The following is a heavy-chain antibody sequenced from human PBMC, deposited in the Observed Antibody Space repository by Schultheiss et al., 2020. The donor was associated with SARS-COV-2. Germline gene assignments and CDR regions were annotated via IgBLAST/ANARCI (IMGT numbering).Heavy chain of an antibody. D-gene: IGHD5-12*01. CDR3: ARGGYSGYLYYYYGMDV. Sequence: GESLKISCKGSGYSFTSYWIGWVRQMPGKGLEWMGIIYPGDSDTIYSPSFQGQVTISADKSISTAYLQWSSLKASDTAMYYCARGGYSGYLYYYYGMDVWGQGTTVTVSS. CDR2: IYPGDSDT. V-gene: IGHV5-51*01. J-gene: IGHJ6*02. CDR1: GYSFTSYW.